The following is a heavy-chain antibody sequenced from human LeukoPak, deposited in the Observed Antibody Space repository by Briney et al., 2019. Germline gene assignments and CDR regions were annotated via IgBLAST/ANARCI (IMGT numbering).Heavy chain of an antibody. D-gene: IGHD3-22*01. V-gene: IGHV3-23*01. Sequence: GGSLRLSCAASGFTFSSYAMSWVRQAPGKGLEWVSAISGSGGSTYYADPVKGRFTIYTPNYKTPLYLQTTSVRAEDTAVYYCAKQMGHYYASSGYLDAFAIWGQGTMVTVSS. CDR3: AKQMGHYYASSGYLDAFAI. CDR2: ISGSGGST. CDR1: GFTFSSYA. J-gene: IGHJ3*02.